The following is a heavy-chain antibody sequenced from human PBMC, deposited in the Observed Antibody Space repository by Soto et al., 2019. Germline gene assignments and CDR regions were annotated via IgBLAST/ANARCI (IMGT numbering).Heavy chain of an antibody. CDR3: ARVLMDSSSWYPPFDY. CDR2: ISGSGGST. Sequence: PGGSLRLSCAASGFTFSSYAMSWVRQAPGKGLEWVSAISGSGGSTYYADSVKGRFTISRDNSKNTLYLQMNSLRAEDTAVYYCARVLMDSSSWYPPFDYWGQGTLVTVSS. V-gene: IGHV3-23*01. D-gene: IGHD6-13*01. J-gene: IGHJ4*02. CDR1: GFTFSSYA.